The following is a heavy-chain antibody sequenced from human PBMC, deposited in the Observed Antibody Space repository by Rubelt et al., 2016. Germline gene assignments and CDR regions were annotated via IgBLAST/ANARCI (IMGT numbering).Heavy chain of an antibody. D-gene: IGHD6-13*01. J-gene: IGHJ4*02. CDR2: IKSKTNGGTT. V-gene: IGHV3-15*01. CDR3: AKDRYSSSQGTPDY. Sequence: EVQLVESGGDLVKPGGSLRLSCAGSGFTFSNAWLSWVRQAPGKGLEWVGRIKSKTNGGTTDYAAPVKGRITISRDDSKNTLYLQMNSQKTDETAVYYCAKDRYSSSQGTPDYWGQGTLVTVSS. CDR1: GFTFSNAW.